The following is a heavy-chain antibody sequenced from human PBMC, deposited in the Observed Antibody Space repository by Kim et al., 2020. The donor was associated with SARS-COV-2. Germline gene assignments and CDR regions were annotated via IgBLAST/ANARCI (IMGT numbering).Heavy chain of an antibody. V-gene: IGHV1-69*13. Sequence: SVKVSCKASGGTFSSYAISWVRQAPGQGLEWMGGIIPIFGTANYAQKFQGRVTITADESTSTAYMELSSLRSEDTAVYYCARDSSYYYDSSGYYDLRYWGQGTLVTVSS. CDR3: ARDSSYYYDSSGYYDLRY. J-gene: IGHJ4*02. CDR1: GGTFSSYA. D-gene: IGHD3-22*01. CDR2: IIPIFGTA.